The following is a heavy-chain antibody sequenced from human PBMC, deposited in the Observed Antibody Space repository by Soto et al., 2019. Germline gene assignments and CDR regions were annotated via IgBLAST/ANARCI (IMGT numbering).Heavy chain of an antibody. D-gene: IGHD3-22*01. J-gene: IGHJ4*02. CDR3: AREGSSRDYVCLPDY. CDR2: INSRSDYI. Sequence: EVHLVESGGGLVRPGGSLRLSCAASGFTFTSHSMAWVRQAPGKGLEWVSSINSRSDYIFYADSVKGRFAISRDSAEDYLYMQMNRLRAKDTAIYYCAREGSSRDYVCLPDYWGQGTLVTVSS. V-gene: IGHV3-21*01. CDR1: GFTFTSHS.